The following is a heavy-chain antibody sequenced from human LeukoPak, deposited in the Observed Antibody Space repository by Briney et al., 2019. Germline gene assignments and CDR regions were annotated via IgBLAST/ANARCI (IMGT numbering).Heavy chain of an antibody. V-gene: IGHV3-23*01. CDR3: AKGSIAAAAPYYFDY. J-gene: IGHJ4*02. Sequence: GGSLRLSCAASGFTFSSYAMSWVRQAPGKGLEWVSVISGSGGSTYYADSVKGRFTISRDNSKNTLYLQMNSLRAEDTAVYYCAKGSIAAAAPYYFDYWGQGTLVTVSS. CDR2: ISGSGGST. CDR1: GFTFSSYA. D-gene: IGHD6-13*01.